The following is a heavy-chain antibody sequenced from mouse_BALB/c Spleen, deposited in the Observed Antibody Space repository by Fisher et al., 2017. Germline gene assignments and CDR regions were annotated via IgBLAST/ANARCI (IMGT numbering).Heavy chain of an antibody. D-gene: IGHD1-2*01. Sequence: KFKGKATLTVDKSSSTAYMELRSLTSEDTAVYYCARLLRLFYAMDYWGQGTSVTVSS. V-gene: IGHV1-18*01. CDR3: ARLLRLFYAMDY. J-gene: IGHJ4*01.